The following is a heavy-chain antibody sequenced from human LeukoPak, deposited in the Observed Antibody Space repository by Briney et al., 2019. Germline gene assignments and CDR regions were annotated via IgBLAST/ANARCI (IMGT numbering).Heavy chain of an antibody. CDR1: GGSISTYY. CDR2: VYFRGTT. CDR3: AKRGVVIRVILVGFHKQAYYFDS. J-gene: IGHJ4*02. V-gene: IGHV4-59*08. Sequence: PSETLSLTCTVSGGSISTYYWSWVRQPPGKGLEWIGYVYFRGTTNYNPSLKSRVTISVDTSKNQFSLKLSSVTAADTAVYFCAKRGVVIRVILVGFHKQAYYFDSWGQGALVTVSS. D-gene: IGHD3-22*01.